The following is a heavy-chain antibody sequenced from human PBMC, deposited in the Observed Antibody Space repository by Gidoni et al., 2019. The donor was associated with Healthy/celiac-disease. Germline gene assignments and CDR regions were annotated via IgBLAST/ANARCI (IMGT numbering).Heavy chain of an antibody. Sequence: QLQLQESGPGLVKPSETLSLTCTVSGGSISSSSYYWGWIRQPPGKGLEWIGSIYYSGSTYYNPSLKSRVTISVDTSKNQFSLKLSSVTAADTAVYYCSERIAVAGTFMDYWGQGTLVTVSS. D-gene: IGHD6-19*01. CDR1: GGSISSSSYY. J-gene: IGHJ4*02. CDR3: SERIAVAGTFMDY. V-gene: IGHV4-39*07. CDR2: IYYSGST.